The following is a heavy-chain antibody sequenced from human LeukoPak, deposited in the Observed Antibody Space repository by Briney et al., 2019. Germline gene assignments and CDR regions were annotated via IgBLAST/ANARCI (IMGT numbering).Heavy chain of an antibody. D-gene: IGHD6-6*01. CDR1: GGSISGYY. Sequence: PSETLSLTCTVSGGSISGYYWTWIRQPPGKGLEWIGYIYYSGSTNYNPSLKSRVTISVDTSKNQVSLKLTSVSAADTAVYYCALRNGHSSSSGDYWGQGTLVTVSS. CDR2: IYYSGST. CDR3: ALRNGHSSSSGDY. V-gene: IGHV4-59*12. J-gene: IGHJ4*02.